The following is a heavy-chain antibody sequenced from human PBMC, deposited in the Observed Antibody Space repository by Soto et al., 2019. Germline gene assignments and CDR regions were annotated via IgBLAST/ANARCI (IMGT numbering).Heavy chain of an antibody. Sequence: PGGSLRLSCAASGFTFSRYAMHWVRQAPGKGLEYVSAISSNGGSTYYANSVKGRFTISRDNSKNTLYLQMGSLRAEDMAVYYCARALGYAFDIWGQGTMVTVSS. CDR3: ARALGYAFDI. CDR1: GFTFSRYA. V-gene: IGHV3-64*01. CDR2: ISSNGGST. D-gene: IGHD7-27*01. J-gene: IGHJ3*02.